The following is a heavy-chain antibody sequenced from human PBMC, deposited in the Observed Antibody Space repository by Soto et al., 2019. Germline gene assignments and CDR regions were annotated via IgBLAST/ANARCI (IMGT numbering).Heavy chain of an antibody. CDR3: ARDRGRFLEWRYYYYGMDV. CDR1: GFTFSSYW. V-gene: IGHV3-53*01. Sequence: PGGSLRLSCAASGFTFSSYWMSWVRQAPGKGLEWVSVIYSGGSTYYADSVKGRFTISRDNSKNTLYLQMNSLRAEDTAVYYCARDRGRFLEWRYYYYGMDVWGQGTTVTVSS. J-gene: IGHJ6*02. CDR2: IYSGGST. D-gene: IGHD3-3*01.